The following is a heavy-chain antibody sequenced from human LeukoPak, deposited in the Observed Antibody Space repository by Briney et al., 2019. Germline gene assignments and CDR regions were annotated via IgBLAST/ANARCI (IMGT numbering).Heavy chain of an antibody. CDR3: AKIPQTVAGNYLTVFDY. V-gene: IGHV3-23*01. J-gene: IGHJ4*02. Sequence: GGSLRLSCAASGFTFSSYAMSWVRQAPGKGLEWVSAISGSGGSTYYADSVKGRFTISRDNSKNTLYLQMNSLRAEDTAVYYCAKIPQTVAGNYLTVFDYWGQGTLVTVSS. CDR2: ISGSGGST. D-gene: IGHD6-19*01. CDR1: GFTFSSYA.